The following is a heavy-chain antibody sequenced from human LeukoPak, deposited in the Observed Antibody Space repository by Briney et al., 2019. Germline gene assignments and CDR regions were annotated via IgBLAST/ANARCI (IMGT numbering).Heavy chain of an antibody. J-gene: IGHJ4*02. D-gene: IGHD5/OR15-5a*01. Sequence: PGGSLRLSCAASGFTFSSYGMYWVRQAPGKGLEWVSYISFSGSNVHYADSVKGRFTISRDNSKSTLFLQMNSLRPEDTAVYYCAKPTTGSSTAAGLDYWGQGTLVTVSS. CDR3: AKPTTGSSTAAGLDY. V-gene: IGHV3-30*02. CDR1: GFTFSSYG. CDR2: ISFSGSNV.